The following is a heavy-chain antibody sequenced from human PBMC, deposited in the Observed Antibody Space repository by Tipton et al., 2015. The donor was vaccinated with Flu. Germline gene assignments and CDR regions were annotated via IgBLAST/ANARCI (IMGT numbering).Heavy chain of an antibody. Sequence: TLSLTCSVSGDSIGSRYYWGWIRQPPGKGLEWIGNIHRSGNTYHNPSLKSRVTISVDTSKNQFSLKLSSVTAADTAVYYCARLPLPLSYFDYWGQGTLVTVSP. CDR1: GDSIGSRYY. V-gene: IGHV4-38-2*01. CDR2: IHRSGNT. J-gene: IGHJ4*02. CDR3: ARLPLPLSYFDY.